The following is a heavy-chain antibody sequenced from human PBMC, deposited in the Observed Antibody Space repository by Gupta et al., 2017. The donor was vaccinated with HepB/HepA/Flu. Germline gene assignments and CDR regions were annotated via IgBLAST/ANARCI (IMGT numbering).Heavy chain of an antibody. CDR1: GVTVISNY. CDR3: ARYCSPFSCQMLAGGGIDI. D-gene: IGHD2-15*01. CDR2: IYSDGVT. Sequence: EVQLVESGGGLIQPGGSLRLSCAASGVTVISNYMSWVRQAPGKGLEWVSAIYSDGVTYYAESVKGRFNNSRDTSKDTLYLQMNSLRAGETAVYYCARYCSPFSCQMLAGGGIDIWGQGTMVTVSS. V-gene: IGHV3-53*01. J-gene: IGHJ3*02.